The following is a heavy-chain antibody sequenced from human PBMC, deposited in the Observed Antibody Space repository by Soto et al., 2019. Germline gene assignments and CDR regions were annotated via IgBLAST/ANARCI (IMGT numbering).Heavy chain of an antibody. Sequence: QVQLVESGGGVVQPGRSLRLSCAASVFTFSSYAMHWFRQAPGKGLEWVAVISYDGSNKYYADSVKGRFTISRDNSKNTLYLQMNRLRAEGTAVYYCARHKRDLRFLEWSYYFDYWGQGTLVTVSS. J-gene: IGHJ4*02. CDR3: ARHKRDLRFLEWSYYFDY. CDR1: VFTFSSYA. CDR2: ISYDGSNK. V-gene: IGHV3-30-3*01. D-gene: IGHD3-3*01.